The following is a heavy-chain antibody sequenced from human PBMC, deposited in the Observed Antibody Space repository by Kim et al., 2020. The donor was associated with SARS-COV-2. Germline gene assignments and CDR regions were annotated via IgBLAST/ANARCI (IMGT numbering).Heavy chain of an antibody. CDR2: T. D-gene: IGHD3-16*01. J-gene: IGHJ5*02. V-gene: IGHV3-23*01. CDR3: AKALRPNWFDP. Sequence: TYYADSVKGRFTISRDNSKNTLYLQMNSLRAEDTAVYYCAKALRPNWFDPWGQGTLVTVSS.